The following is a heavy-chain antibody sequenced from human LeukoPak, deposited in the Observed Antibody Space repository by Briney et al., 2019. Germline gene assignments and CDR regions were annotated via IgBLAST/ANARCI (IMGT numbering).Heavy chain of an antibody. V-gene: IGHV3-74*01. J-gene: IGHJ4*02. CDR1: GFTFSSYW. D-gene: IGHD3-10*01. CDR2: INIDGSST. Sequence: GGSLRLSCAASGFTFSSYWMHWVRQAPGKGLGWVSRINIDGSSTSYADSVKGRFTISRDNAKNTLYLQMNSLRAEDTAVYYCAQGHLWFGELLEGYWGQGTLVTVSS. CDR3: AQGHLWFGELLEGY.